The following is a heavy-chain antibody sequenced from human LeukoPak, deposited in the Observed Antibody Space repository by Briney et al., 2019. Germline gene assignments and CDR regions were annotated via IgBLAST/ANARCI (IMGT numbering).Heavy chain of an antibody. CDR2: FDPGDGET. CDR3: ARDRSFSPPDAFDI. V-gene: IGHV1-24*01. CDR1: GYTLTELS. D-gene: IGHD2-15*01. Sequence: ASVKVSCKVSGYTLTELSMHWVRQAPGKGLEWMGGFDPGDGETIYAQKFQGRVTITTDESTSTVYMELSSLRSEDTAVYYCARDRSFSPPDAFDIWGQGTMVTVSS. J-gene: IGHJ3*02.